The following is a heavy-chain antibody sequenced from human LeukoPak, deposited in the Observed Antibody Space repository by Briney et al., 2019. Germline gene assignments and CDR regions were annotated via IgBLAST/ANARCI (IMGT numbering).Heavy chain of an antibody. J-gene: IGHJ4*01. CDR2: INDSGST. V-gene: IGHV4-34*01. CDR1: GGSFSGYY. D-gene: IGHD5-18*01. CDR3: ARGAGYECGQIDR. Sequence: SETLSLTCAVYGGSFSGYYWSWIRQPPGKGLEWIGEINDSGSTNYNPSLKSRVTISVDTSNNRVSLKVDSVTAADPAVYYCARGAGYECGQIDRWGRRTLVTASS.